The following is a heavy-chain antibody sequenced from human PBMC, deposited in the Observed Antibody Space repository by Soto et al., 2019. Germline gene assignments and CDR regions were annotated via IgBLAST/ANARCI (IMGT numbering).Heavy chain of an antibody. J-gene: IGHJ4*02. Sequence: VASVKVSCKASGYTFTSYGISWVRQAPGQGLEWMGWISAYNGNTNYAQKLQGRVTMTTDTSTSTAYMELRSLRSDDTAVYYCARARKRYCSSTSCYTFDYWGQGTLVTVSS. CDR1: GYTFTSYG. CDR2: ISAYNGNT. CDR3: ARARKRYCSSTSCYTFDY. V-gene: IGHV1-18*01. D-gene: IGHD2-2*01.